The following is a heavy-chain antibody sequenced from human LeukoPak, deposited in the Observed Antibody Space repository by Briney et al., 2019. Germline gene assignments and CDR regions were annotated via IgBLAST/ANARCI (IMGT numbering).Heavy chain of an antibody. Sequence: ASVKVSCKASGYTFTGYYMHWVRQAPGQGLEWMGRINPNGGGTNYAQKFQGRVTMTRDTSISTAYMELSRLRSDDTAVYYCARVRVGATAGDCFDYWGQGTLVTVSS. J-gene: IGHJ4*02. CDR2: INPNGGGT. D-gene: IGHD1-26*01. V-gene: IGHV1-2*06. CDR3: ARVRVGATAGDCFDY. CDR1: GYTFTGYY.